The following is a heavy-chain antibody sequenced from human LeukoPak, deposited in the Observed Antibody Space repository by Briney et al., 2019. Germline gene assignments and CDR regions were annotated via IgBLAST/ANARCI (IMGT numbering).Heavy chain of an antibody. J-gene: IGHJ3*02. V-gene: IGHV1-24*01. D-gene: IGHD5-12*01. CDR3: ATLKATQGAFDI. Sequence: GASVTVSCKVSVYTLPELSMYWVRQAGGRGREGMGGFDPEDGETIYAQKFQGRVTMTEDTSTDTAYMELSSLRSEDTAVYYCATLKATQGAFDIWGQGTMVTVSS. CDR2: FDPEDGET. CDR1: VYTLPELS.